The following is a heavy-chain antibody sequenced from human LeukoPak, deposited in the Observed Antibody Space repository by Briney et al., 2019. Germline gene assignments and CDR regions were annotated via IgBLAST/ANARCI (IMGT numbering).Heavy chain of an antibody. V-gene: IGHV3-11*01. CDR2: IGSSDNII. CDR1: AFTVNDYY. CDR3: AREAVAGAFDS. Sequence: GRSLRLSGAASAFTVNDYYMSWIRQAPGKGMEWFSDIGSSDNIISYGNSVKVRFAISRDFAKNSLYLQMNSLRADDTAVYYCAREAVAGAFDSWGQGTLVTVSS. D-gene: IGHD6-19*01. J-gene: IGHJ4*02.